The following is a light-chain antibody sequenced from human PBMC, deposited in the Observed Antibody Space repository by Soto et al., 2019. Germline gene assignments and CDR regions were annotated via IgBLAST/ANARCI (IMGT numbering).Light chain of an antibody. CDR2: GAS. CDR3: QHYGSSPGLT. CDR1: QSVSSSY. Sequence: EIVLTQSPGTLSLYPGERATLSCRAIQSVSSSYLAWYQQKPGQAPWLLIYGASTRATGTPDRFSGSGSGTDFTLTISRLESEDSAVYYCQHYGSSPGLTFGGGTKVDIK. V-gene: IGKV3-20*01. J-gene: IGKJ4*01.